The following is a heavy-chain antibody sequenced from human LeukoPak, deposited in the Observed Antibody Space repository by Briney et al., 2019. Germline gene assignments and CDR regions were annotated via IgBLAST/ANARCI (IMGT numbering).Heavy chain of an antibody. Sequence: ASVKVSCTASGYTFTGYYMHWVRQALGQGLEWMGRINPNSGGTNYAQKFQGRVTMTRDTSISTAYMELSRLRSDDTAVYYCAYGITIFGVEERFDYWGQGSLVIVSS. D-gene: IGHD3-3*01. CDR2: INPNSGGT. CDR3: AYGITIFGVEERFDY. CDR1: GYTFTGYY. V-gene: IGHV1-2*06. J-gene: IGHJ4*02.